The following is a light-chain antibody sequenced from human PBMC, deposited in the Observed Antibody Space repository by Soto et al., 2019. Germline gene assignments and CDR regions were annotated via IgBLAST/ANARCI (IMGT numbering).Light chain of an antibody. Sequence: QFVLTQPPSASGSPGQSVTISCTGTSSDVGKYYYVSWFQHHPGKAPKLIIYEVSKRPSGGPDRFSGSKSGSTASLTVSGLQTEDEADYYCNSYVAGSNVFGTGTKVTV. CDR3: NSYVAGSNV. V-gene: IGLV2-8*01. J-gene: IGLJ1*01. CDR1: SSDVGKYYY. CDR2: EVS.